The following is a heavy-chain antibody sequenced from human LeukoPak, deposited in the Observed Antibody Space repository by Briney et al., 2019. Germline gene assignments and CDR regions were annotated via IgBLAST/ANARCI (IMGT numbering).Heavy chain of an antibody. CDR1: GFTFSGYV. D-gene: IGHD3-16*01. V-gene: IGHV3-74*01. CDR2: LNTDGSST. CDR3: ARDDAFRGVAMDV. Sequence: GGSLRLSCAASGFTFSGYVMNWVRQVPGKGLVWVSRLNTDGSSTSYADSVKGRFTISRDNAKNTLFLQMNSLRAEDTAVYYCARDDAFRGVAMDVWGQGTTVTVSS. J-gene: IGHJ6*01.